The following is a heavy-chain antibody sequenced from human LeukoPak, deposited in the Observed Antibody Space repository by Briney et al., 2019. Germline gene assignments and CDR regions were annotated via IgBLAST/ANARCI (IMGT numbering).Heavy chain of an antibody. V-gene: IGHV3-48*02. CDR3: ARDTIAAAGRKENWFDP. Sequence: GGSLRLSCAASGFTFSSYSMTWVRQAPGKGLEWVSYISSSSTIYYADSVKGRFTISRGNAKNSLYLQMNSLRDEDTAVYYCARDTIAAAGRKENWFDPWGQGTLVTVSS. CDR1: GFTFSSYS. J-gene: IGHJ5*02. D-gene: IGHD6-13*01. CDR2: ISSSSTI.